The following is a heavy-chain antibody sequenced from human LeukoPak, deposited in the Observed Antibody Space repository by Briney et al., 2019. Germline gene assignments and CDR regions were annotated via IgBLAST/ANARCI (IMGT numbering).Heavy chain of an antibody. V-gene: IGHV1-3*03. CDR2: INAGNGNT. J-gene: IGHJ4*02. CDR3: AREGDARDYFDY. Sequence: ASVTVSCKASGYTFTSYAMHWVRQAPGQRLEWMGWINAGNGNTKYSQEFQGRVTITRDTSASTAYMELSRLRSEDMAVYYCAREGDARDYFDYWGQGTLVTVSS. CDR1: GYTFTSYA.